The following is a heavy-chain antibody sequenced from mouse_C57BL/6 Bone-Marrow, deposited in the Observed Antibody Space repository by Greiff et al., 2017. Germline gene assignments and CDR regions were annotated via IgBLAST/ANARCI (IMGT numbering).Heavy chain of an antibody. CDR2: IHPNSGST. J-gene: IGHJ4*01. CDR3: ARGEITTGVAPYYFAMDY. CDR1: GYTFTSYW. V-gene: IGHV1-64*01. D-gene: IGHD1-1*01. Sequence: QVQLQQPGAELVKPGASVKLSCKASGYTFTSYWMHWVKQRPGQGLEWIGMIHPNSGSTNYNEKFKRKATLTVDKSSSTAYMQLSSLTSEDSAVYYCARGEITTGVAPYYFAMDYWGQGTSVTVSS.